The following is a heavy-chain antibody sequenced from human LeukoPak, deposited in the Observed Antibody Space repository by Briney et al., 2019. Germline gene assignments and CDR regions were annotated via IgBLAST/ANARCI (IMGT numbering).Heavy chain of an antibody. CDR1: RFAFSSYG. CDR3: AKFGLAGSGRYHDAFDM. D-gene: IGHD3-10*01. CDR2: ISGSGGST. Sequence: GGSLRLSCAASRFAFSSYGMTWVRQAPGKGLDWVSAISGSGGSTYYADSVKGRSTISRDNSKNTLYLLMNSLRADDTAVYYCAKFGLAGSGRYHDAFDMWGQGTMVTVSS. J-gene: IGHJ3*02. V-gene: IGHV3-23*01.